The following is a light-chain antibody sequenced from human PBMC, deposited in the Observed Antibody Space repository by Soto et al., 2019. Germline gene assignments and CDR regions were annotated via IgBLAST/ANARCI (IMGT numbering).Light chain of an antibody. Sequence: EIVLTQSPGTLSLSPGERATLSCRASQSVTTNYLAWYQQKPGQAPRLLIYGASSRAPGIPDRFSGSGSGTDFTLIVSRLEPEDFAVYYCQQHGSSPETFGQGTKLEIK. CDR2: GAS. V-gene: IGKV3-20*01. CDR3: QQHGSSPET. CDR1: QSVTTNY. J-gene: IGKJ2*01.